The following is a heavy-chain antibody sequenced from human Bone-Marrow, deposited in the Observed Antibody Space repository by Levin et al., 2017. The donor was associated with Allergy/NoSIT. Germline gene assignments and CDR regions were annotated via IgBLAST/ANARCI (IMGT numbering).Heavy chain of an antibody. V-gene: IGHV1-69*13. J-gene: IGHJ3*02. CDR3: ARAVRSSGWYRNDAFDI. CDR2: IIPIFGTA. D-gene: IGHD6-19*01. Sequence: GASVKVSCKASGGTFSSYAISWVRQAPGQGLEWMGGIIPIFGTANYAQKFQGRVTITADESTSTAYMELSSLRSEDTAVYYCARAVRSSGWYRNDAFDIWGKGTMVTVSS. CDR1: GGTFSSYA.